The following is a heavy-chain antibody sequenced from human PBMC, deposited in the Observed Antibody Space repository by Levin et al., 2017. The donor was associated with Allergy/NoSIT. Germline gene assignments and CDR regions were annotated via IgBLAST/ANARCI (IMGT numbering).Heavy chain of an antibody. CDR1: EFTFSIYW. J-gene: IGHJ3*01. CDR2: VNQGGSEK. Sequence: PGESLKISCAGSEFTFSIYWMSWVRQAPGKGLEWVANVNQGGSEKYYVDSVRGRFTISRDNAKKSLYLEMNSLRAEDTAVYYCARDNGGRAFDLWGQGTVVTVSP. CDR3: ARDNGGRAFDL. V-gene: IGHV3-7*04. D-gene: IGHD2-8*01.